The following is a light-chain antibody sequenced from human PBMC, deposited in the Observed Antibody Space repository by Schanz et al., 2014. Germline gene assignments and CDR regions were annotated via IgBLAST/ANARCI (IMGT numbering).Light chain of an antibody. J-gene: IGKJ3*01. CDR3: QQYDNLFT. CDR2: DAS. CDR1: QSVSSY. Sequence: EIVLTQSPATLSLSPGERATLSCRASQSVSSYLAWYQQKPGQAPRLLIYDASNRATGIPDRFSGSGSGTDFTLTISRLEPEDFAVYYCQQYDNLFTFGPGTKVD. V-gene: IGKV3-11*01.